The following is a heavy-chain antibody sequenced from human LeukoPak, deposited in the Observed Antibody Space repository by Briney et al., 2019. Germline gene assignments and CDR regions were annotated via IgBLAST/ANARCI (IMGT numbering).Heavy chain of an antibody. V-gene: IGHV1-69*05. CDR3: ATYMLRDNWKVHTFDS. J-gene: IGHJ4*02. CDR1: GGTFITYT. D-gene: IGHD1-1*01. Sequence: ASVKVSFKASGGTFITYTINWVRQPPGQGLEWMGGIIPIFGTANYAQKFQGRVTVTTDDSTITAFMELRSLRSEDTAVYYCATYMLRDNWKVHTFDSWGQGTLVTVSS. CDR2: IIPIFGTA.